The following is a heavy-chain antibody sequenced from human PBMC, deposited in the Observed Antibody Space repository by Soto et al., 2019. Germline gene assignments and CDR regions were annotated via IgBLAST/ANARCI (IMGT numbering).Heavy chain of an antibody. V-gene: IGHV5-10-1*01. Sequence: GESLKISCQVPGYRFSNYWIAWVRQVPGRGLEWMGRIDPGDSYINYGPSFQGHVIISADKSSGTAYLQWSSLKASDTAIYYCARHEFQRLLQSINLWRQATTVGVSS. CDR3: ARHEFQRLLQSINL. CDR1: GYRFSNYW. CDR2: IDPGDSYI. J-gene: IGHJ6*02. D-gene: IGHD2-15*01.